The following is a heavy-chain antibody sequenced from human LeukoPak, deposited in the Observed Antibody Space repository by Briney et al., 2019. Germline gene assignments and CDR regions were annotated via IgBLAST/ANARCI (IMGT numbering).Heavy chain of an antibody. CDR1: GYTFTNFG. V-gene: IGHV1-18*01. CDR3: ARGGGRDGYNRQGYFDF. D-gene: IGHD5-24*01. J-gene: IGHJ4*02. CDR2: ISGYSDYT. Sequence: ASVKVYCKASGYTFTNFGIGWVRQAPGQGLEWMGWISGYSDYTNYAQKFQGRVTVTTDTSTSTAYLELRSLRSDDTAVYYCARGGGRDGYNRQGYFDFWGQGTLVTVSS.